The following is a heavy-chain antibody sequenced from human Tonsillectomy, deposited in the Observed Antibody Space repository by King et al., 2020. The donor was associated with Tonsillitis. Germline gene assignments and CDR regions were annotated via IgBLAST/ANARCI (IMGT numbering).Heavy chain of an antibody. CDR1: GFTFSSYG. Sequence: VQLVESGGGVVQPGRSLRLSCAASGFTFSSYGMHWVRQAPGKGLEWVAVIWYDGSNKYYADSVKGRFTISRDNSKNTLYLQMNSLRAEDTAVYYGASDGDIGVVPAARYYFDYWGQGTLVTVSS. CDR3: ASDGDIGVVPAARYYFDY. V-gene: IGHV3-33*08. D-gene: IGHD2-2*01. CDR2: IWYDGSNK. J-gene: IGHJ4*02.